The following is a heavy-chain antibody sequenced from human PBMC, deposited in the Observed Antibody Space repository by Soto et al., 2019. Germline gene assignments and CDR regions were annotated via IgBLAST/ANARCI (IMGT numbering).Heavy chain of an antibody. CDR3: ARARSDSAGSGLGRRMDV. D-gene: IGHD3-10*01. V-gene: IGHV4-4*07. CDR1: GGSITDYS. CDR2: IFSSGST. Sequence: SETLSLTCTVSGGSITDYSWVWIRQPAGKGLEWIGRIFSSGSTNYNPSLKGRITMSLDTSKNQFSLNLTSVTAADSAIYYCARARSDSAGSGLGRRMDVWGQGTTVTVSS. J-gene: IGHJ6*02.